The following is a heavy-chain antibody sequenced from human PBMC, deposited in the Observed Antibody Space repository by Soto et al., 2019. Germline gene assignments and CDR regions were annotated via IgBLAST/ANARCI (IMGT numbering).Heavy chain of an antibody. CDR3: ARARVCSSWYNGMDV. CDR2: IDWDDDK. Sequence: GSGPTLVNPKQTLTLTCTFSGFPLPTSGMCVSWLRQPPGKALEWLALIDWDDDKYYSTSLKTRLTISKETSKNQVVLTMTNMDPVDTATYYCARARVCSSWYNGMDVWGQGTTVTVSS. CDR1: GFPLPTSGMC. J-gene: IGHJ6*02. V-gene: IGHV2-70*01. D-gene: IGHD6-13*01.